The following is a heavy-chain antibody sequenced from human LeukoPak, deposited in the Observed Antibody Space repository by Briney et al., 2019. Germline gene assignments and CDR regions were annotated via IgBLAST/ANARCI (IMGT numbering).Heavy chain of an antibody. CDR2: LSDSGGST. CDR3: AKGGAVSSKSITMIRGTRRYYYYMDV. Sequence: SGGSLRLSCAASGFTFSDSYMTWIRQAPGKGLEWVSALSDSGGSTFYADSVKGRFTISRDNSKNTLYLQMNRLRAEDTAVYYCAKGGAVSSKSITMIRGTRRYYYYMDVWGKGTTVTISS. J-gene: IGHJ6*03. V-gene: IGHV3-23*01. D-gene: IGHD3-10*01. CDR1: GFTFSDSY.